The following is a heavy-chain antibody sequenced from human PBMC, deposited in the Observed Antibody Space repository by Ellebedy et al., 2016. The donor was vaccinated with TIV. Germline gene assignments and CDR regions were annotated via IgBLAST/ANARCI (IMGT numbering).Heavy chain of an antibody. CDR1: GYTFTSYG. CDR3: ARPAVAGSSPYYFDY. V-gene: IGHV1-18*01. CDR2: ISAYNANT. J-gene: IGHJ4*02. D-gene: IGHD6-19*01. Sequence: AASVKVSCKASGYTFTSYGISWVRQAPGQGLEWMGWISAYNANTNYAQKLQGRVTMTTDTSTSTADMELRSLRSDDTAVYCCARPAVAGSSPYYFDYWGQGTLVTVSS.